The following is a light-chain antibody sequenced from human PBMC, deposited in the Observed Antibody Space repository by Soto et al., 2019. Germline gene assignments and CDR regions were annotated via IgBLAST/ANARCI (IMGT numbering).Light chain of an antibody. CDR2: SST. V-gene: IGLV1-44*01. CDR1: KSNIGSYS. J-gene: IGLJ2*01. CDR3: ASWDDSLSGWV. Sequence: QSVLTQPPSASGTPGQRVTISCSGSKSNIGSYSVNWYQQFPGAAPKLLIYSSTHRPSGVPDRFSGSKSGTSASLAIGGLQSEHEADYYCASWDDSLSGWVFGGGTKLTVL.